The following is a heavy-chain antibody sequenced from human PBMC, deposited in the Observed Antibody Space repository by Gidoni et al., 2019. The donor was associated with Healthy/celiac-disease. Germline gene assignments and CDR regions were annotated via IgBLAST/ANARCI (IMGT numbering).Heavy chain of an antibody. CDR1: GYTFTGYY. CDR2: INPNSGGT. J-gene: IGHJ4*02. CDR3: ARTVIPTIFGVVIVGYYFDY. D-gene: IGHD3-3*01. V-gene: IGHV1-2*02. Sequence: QVQLVQSGAEVKKPGASVKVSCKASGYTFTGYYIHWVRQAPGQGLEWMGWINPNSGGTNYAQKFQGRVTMTRDTSISTAYMELSRLRSDDTAVYYCARTVIPTIFGVVIVGYYFDYWGQGTLVTVSS.